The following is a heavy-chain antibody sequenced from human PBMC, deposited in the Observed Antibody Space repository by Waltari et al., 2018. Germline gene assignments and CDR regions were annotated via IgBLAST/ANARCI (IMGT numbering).Heavy chain of an antibody. CDR3: AKGSRDLQHLDY. CDR1: GFTFRSYG. CDR2: IRYDGSNK. D-gene: IGHD5-18*01. J-gene: IGHJ4*02. V-gene: IGHV3-30*02. Sequence: QVQLVESGGGVVQPGWSLRLSCAASGFTFRSYGMLGARQAPGKGLEWVAFIRYDGSNKYYADSVKGRFTISRDNSKNTLYLQMNSLRAEDTAVYYCAKGSRDLQHLDYWGQGTLVTVSS.